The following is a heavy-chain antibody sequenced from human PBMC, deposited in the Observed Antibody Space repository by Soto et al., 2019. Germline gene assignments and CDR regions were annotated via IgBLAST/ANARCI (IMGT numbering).Heavy chain of an antibody. D-gene: IGHD5-12*01. CDR3: AKGSRDGYNSNGFDP. J-gene: IGHJ5*02. V-gene: IGHV3-30*18. Sequence: GGSLRLSCAVSGFTFRSYGMHWVRQAPGKGLEWVAVISYDGSNKYYAASVKGRFTISRDNSKNTLYVQMNSLRAEDTAVYYCAKGSRDGYNSNGFDPWGQGTLVTVSS. CDR2: ISYDGSNK. CDR1: GFTFRSYG.